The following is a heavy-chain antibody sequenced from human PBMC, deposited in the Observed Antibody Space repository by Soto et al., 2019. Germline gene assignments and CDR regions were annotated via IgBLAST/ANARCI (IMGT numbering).Heavy chain of an antibody. V-gene: IGHV4-30-4*01. CDR1: GGSITSGDYY. CDR2: IYSNGGT. J-gene: IGHJ4*02. D-gene: IGHD3-22*01. Sequence: KPSETLSLTCTLSGGSITSGDYYWSWVRQPPGKGLDWIGYIYSNGGTDYNSSLKSRVTISLDTSKNQFSLKLTSVTAADTAVYFCARARGRYSYDGSGFLHYLDNWGQGTLVTVSS. CDR3: ARARGRYSYDGSGFLHYLDN.